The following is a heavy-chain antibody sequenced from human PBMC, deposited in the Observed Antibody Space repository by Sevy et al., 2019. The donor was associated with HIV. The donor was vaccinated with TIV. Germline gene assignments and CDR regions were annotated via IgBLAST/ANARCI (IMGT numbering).Heavy chain of an antibody. CDR1: GGSISSGGYY. V-gene: IGHV4-31*03. CDR2: IYYTGPT. D-gene: IGHD5-18*01. J-gene: IGHJ4*02. Sequence: SETLSLTCSVSGGSISSGGYYWSWIRQHPGKGLEWLGDIYYTGPTYYNPSLKSRVTISIDTSKNQFSLKLSCVTAADTAVYYCARKLGGYSFGRHTEDSFDYWGQGTLVTVSS. CDR3: ARKLGGYSFGRHTEDSFDY.